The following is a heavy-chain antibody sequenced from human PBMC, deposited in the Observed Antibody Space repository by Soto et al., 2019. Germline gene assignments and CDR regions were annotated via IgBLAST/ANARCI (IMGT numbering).Heavy chain of an antibody. J-gene: IGHJ4*02. V-gene: IGHV3-30-3*01. CDR1: NFVFSVYS. Sequence: QLVDSGGGVVQPERSLKLSCTASNFVFSVYSLHWVRQAPGKGLEWVALISYDGGNKYYADSVKGRFTISRDNSKNTLYLQMNSLRREDTAVYYCARDKDQYDFWGGTLDSWGQGTLVTVSS. D-gene: IGHD3-3*01. CDR3: ARDKDQYDFWGGTLDS. CDR2: ISYDGGNK.